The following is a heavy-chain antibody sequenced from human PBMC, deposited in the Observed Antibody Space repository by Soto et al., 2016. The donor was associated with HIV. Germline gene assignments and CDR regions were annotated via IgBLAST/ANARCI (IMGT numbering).Heavy chain of an antibody. V-gene: IGHV1-2*02. CDR3: ARSGTVTGWSLPFDH. CDR2: INPDTGGT. Sequence: QVQLVQSGAEVKEPGASVKVSCKASGYTFSDYYLNWVRQAPGQGLEWMGWINPDTGGTNFAQKFQGRVTMTRDTSIRTAHMELSSLTSDDTALYYCARSGTVTGWSLPFDHWGQGTLVTVSS. J-gene: IGHJ4*02. D-gene: IGHD6-19*01. CDR1: GYTFSDYY.